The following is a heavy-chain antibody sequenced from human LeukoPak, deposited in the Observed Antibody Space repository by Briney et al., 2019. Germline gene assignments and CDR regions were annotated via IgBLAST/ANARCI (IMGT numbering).Heavy chain of an antibody. V-gene: IGHV2-5*01. CDR2: LFWNDDK. J-gene: IGHJ5*02. D-gene: IGHD2-2*01. CDR3: VHLSYPYCSSTSCRYNWFDP. CDR1: GFSLSTSGVG. Sequence: ESGPTLVKPTQTLTLTCTFSGFSLSTSGVGVGLIRKPPGKALEWLALLFWNDDKRYSPSLRSGLTITTDTSKNHVALTWTNLDPVDTATYYCVHLSYPYCSSTSCRYNWFDPWGQGTLVTVSS.